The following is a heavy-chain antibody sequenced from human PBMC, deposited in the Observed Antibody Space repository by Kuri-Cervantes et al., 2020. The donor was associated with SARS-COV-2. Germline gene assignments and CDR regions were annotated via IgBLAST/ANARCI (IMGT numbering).Heavy chain of an antibody. CDR3: LGGRGY. J-gene: IGHJ4*02. D-gene: IGHD3-16*01. CDR2: ISGSGGHT. CDR1: GFTFNTFA. V-gene: IGHV3-23*01. Sequence: GGSLRLSCAASGFTFNTFAMSWVRQAPGKGLEWVSGISGSGGHTYYPDSVRGRFTISRDNSKNMVYLQMNSLRAEDTAIYYCLGGRGYWGQGTLVTVSS.